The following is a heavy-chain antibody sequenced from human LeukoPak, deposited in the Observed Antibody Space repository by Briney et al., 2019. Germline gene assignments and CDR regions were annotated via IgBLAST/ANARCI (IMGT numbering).Heavy chain of an antibody. D-gene: IGHD3-3*01. J-gene: IGHJ3*02. CDR1: GGTFSSYA. CDR2: IIPIFGTA. Sequence: ASVKVSCKASGGTFSSYAISWVRQAPGQGLEWMGRIIPIFGTANYAQKFQGRVTITTDESTSTAYMELSSLRSEDTAVYYCASPAQHNYDFCSGYNAFDIWGQGTMVTVSS. CDR3: ASPAQHNYDFCSGYNAFDI. V-gene: IGHV1-69*05.